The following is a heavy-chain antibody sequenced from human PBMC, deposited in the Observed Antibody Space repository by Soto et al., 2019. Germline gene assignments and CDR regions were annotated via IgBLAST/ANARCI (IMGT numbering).Heavy chain of an antibody. J-gene: IGHJ6*02. CDR1: GFTFSSYA. CDR3: ARGGLGYCSSTSCRPYGMDV. Sequence: GGSLRLSCAASGFTFSSYAMHWVRQAPGKGLEWVAVISYDGSNKYYADSVKGRFTISRDNSKNTLYLQMNSLRAEDTAAYYFARGGLGYCSSTSCRPYGMDVWGQGTTVTVSS. V-gene: IGHV3-30-3*01. CDR2: ISYDGSNK. D-gene: IGHD2-2*01.